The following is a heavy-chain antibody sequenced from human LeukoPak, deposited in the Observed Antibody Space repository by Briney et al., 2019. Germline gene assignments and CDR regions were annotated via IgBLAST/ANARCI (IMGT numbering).Heavy chain of an antibody. J-gene: IGHJ4*02. D-gene: IGHD1-26*01. CDR3: ARFSGSSNFDY. V-gene: IGHV4-59*08. CDR1: GGSISSYD. CDR2: IYNSGST. Sequence: SETLSPTCTVSGGSISSYDWSWIRQPPGKGLEWIGYIYNSGSTNYNPSLKSRVTISVDTSKNQFSLKLSSVTAADTAVYYCARFSGSSNFDYWGQGTLVTVPS.